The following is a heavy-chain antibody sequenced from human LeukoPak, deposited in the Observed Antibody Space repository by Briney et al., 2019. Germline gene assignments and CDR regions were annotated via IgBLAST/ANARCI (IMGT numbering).Heavy chain of an antibody. J-gene: IGHJ4*02. Sequence: SGGSLRLSCAASGFTFSSYSMNWVRQAPGKGLEWVSSISSSSSYIYYADSVKGRFTISRDNAKNSLYLQMNSLRAEDTAVYYCASPRNYDSSGYYYWGQGTLVTVSS. CDR1: GFTFSSYS. CDR3: ASPRNYDSSGYYY. CDR2: ISSSSSYI. D-gene: IGHD3-22*01. V-gene: IGHV3-21*01.